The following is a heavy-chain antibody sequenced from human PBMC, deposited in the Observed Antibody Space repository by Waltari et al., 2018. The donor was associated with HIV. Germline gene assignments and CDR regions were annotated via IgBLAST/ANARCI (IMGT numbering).Heavy chain of an antibody. CDR2: ISSSSSYI. V-gene: IGHV3-21*01. J-gene: IGHJ5*02. CDR3: ATARGRPNWFDP. D-gene: IGHD2-15*01. Sequence: EVQLVESGGGLVKPGGSLRLSCAASGFTFSSYSMNWVRQAPGKGLEWVSSISSSSSYIYYADSVKGRFTISRDNAKNSLYLQMNSLRVEDTAVYYCATARGRPNWFDPWGQGTLVTVSS. CDR1: GFTFSSYS.